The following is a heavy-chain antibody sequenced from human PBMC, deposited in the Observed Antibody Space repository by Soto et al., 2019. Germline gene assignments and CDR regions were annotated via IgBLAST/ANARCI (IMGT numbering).Heavy chain of an antibody. CDR2: ITRSSGYI. D-gene: IGHD5-12*01. J-gene: IGHJ4*02. Sequence: GGSLRLACTASGFTFSSYNLNLVRQAPGKALEWISFITRSSGYIYYADSVKGRFTISRENAKNSLYLQMNSLRAKDTAVYYCARIMYSGYDSHPGMGYWGQGT. CDR3: ARIMYSGYDSHPGMGY. V-gene: IGHV3-21*01. CDR1: GFTFSSYN.